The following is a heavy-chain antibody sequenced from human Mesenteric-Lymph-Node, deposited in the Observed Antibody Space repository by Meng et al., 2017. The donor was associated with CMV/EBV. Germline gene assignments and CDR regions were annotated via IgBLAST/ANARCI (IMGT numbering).Heavy chain of an antibody. J-gene: IGHJ4*01. D-gene: IGHD3-10*01. CDR3: ARDSGRGGSLDY. CDR1: GFTFSSYS. V-gene: IGHV3-21*01. Sequence: GGSLRLSCAASGFTFSSYSMNWVRQAPGKGLEWVSSISSSSSYIYYADSVKGRFTISRDNAKNSLYLQMNSLRAEDTAVYYCARDSGRGGSLDYWGHGTLVTVSS. CDR2: ISSSSSYI.